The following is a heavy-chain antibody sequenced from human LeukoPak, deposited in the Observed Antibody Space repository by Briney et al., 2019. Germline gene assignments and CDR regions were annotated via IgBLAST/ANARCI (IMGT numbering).Heavy chain of an antibody. CDR2: IIPNLGTA. Sequence: GASMKVSCKASGGTFSSNEISWVRQAPGQGLEWMGRIIPNLGTANYAQSFQGRVTITADKSTSTAYMELSSLRSEDTAVYFCARWASIIYDSNWYAPLDYWGQGTLVTVSS. J-gene: IGHJ4*02. D-gene: IGHD6-13*01. CDR1: GGTFSSNE. CDR3: ARWASIIYDSNWYAPLDY. V-gene: IGHV1-69*04.